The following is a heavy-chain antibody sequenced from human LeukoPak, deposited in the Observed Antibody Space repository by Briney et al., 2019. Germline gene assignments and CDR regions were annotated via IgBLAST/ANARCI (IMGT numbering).Heavy chain of an antibody. J-gene: IGHJ4*02. CDR2: INTDGSST. Sequence: GGSLRLSCAASGFTFTSYWMHWVRQAPGKGLVWVSRINTDGSSTSYADSVKGRFTISRDSAKNTLYLQMNSLRAEDTAVYYCARDTYDSSGYYYGPFDYWGQGTLVTVSS. V-gene: IGHV3-74*01. CDR1: GFTFTSYW. CDR3: ARDTYDSSGYYYGPFDY. D-gene: IGHD3-22*01.